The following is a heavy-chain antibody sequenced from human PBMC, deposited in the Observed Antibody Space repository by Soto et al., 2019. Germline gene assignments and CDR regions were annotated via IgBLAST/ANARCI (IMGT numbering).Heavy chain of an antibody. CDR3: ARGPVCQWLVLCGWAFDI. CDR1: GFTFSSYS. CDR2: ISSSSSTI. D-gene: IGHD6-19*01. J-gene: IGHJ3*02. V-gene: IGHV3-48*02. Sequence: PGGSLRLSCAASGFTFSSYSMNWVRQAPGKGLEWVSYISSSSSTIYYADSVKGRFTISRDNAKNSLYLQMNSLRDEDTAVYYCARGPVCQWLVLCGWAFDIWGQGTMVTVSS.